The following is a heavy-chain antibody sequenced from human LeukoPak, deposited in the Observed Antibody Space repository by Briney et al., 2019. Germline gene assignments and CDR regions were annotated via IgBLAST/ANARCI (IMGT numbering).Heavy chain of an antibody. CDR3: AGETDTSGSLHFDY. Sequence: GGSLRLSCAPSGFTSSTYWMHWVRQAPGKGLVWVSRINIDGTSTAYADSVQGRFAISRRNAKNTLHLKKNILRAENTAEYYGAGETDTSGSLHFDYWGQGTLVTVSS. J-gene: IGHJ4*02. CDR1: GFTSSTYW. CDR2: INIDGTST. D-gene: IGHD3-10*01. V-gene: IGHV3-74*01.